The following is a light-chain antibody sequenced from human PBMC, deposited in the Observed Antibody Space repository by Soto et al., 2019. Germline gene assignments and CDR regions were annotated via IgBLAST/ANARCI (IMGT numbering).Light chain of an antibody. J-gene: IGKJ1*01. V-gene: IGKV3-15*01. CDR2: GAS. Sequence: TVLTLSPATLSVSPGESATLSCGASQSVSSNLAWYQQKPGQAPRLLIYGASTRATGIPARFSGSGSGTEFTLTISSLQSEDFAVYYCQQYNNWPPWTFGQGAKVDIK. CDR1: QSVSSN. CDR3: QQYNNWPPWT.